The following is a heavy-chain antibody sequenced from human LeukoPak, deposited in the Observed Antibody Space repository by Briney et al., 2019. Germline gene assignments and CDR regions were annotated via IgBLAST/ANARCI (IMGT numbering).Heavy chain of an antibody. D-gene: IGHD4-17*01. V-gene: IGHV1-18*01. Sequence: ASVKASCKTSDSTFTSYGLSWLPQSPRQGLECMGCIITYNGNTYYSKKLQGRVTMTTDTSTSTAYMELRSLRSDDTAVYYCAKTTVTSEEYFYYYMDVWGKGTTVTVSS. J-gene: IGHJ6*03. CDR1: DSTFTSYG. CDR2: IITYNGNT. CDR3: AKTTVTSEEYFYYYMDV.